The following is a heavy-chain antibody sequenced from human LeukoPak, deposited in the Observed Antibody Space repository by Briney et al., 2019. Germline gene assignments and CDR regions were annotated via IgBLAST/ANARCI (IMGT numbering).Heavy chain of an antibody. CDR1: GGTFSSYA. J-gene: IGHJ3*02. D-gene: IGHD3-10*01. Sequence: GASVKVSCKASGGTFSSYAISWVRQAPGQGLEWMGGIIPIFGTANYAQKFQGRVTITADESTSTAYMELSSLRSEDTAVYYCARGRSEGSGPDXAFDIWGQGTMVTVSS. V-gene: IGHV1-69*13. CDR3: ARGRSEGSGPDXAFDI. CDR2: IIPIFGTA.